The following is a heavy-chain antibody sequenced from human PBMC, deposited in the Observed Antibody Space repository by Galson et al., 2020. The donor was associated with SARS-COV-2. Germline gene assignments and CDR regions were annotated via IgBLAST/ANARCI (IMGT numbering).Heavy chain of an antibody. D-gene: IGHD2-15*01. CDR2: INPSGGST. CDR1: GYTFPSYY. V-gene: IGHV1-46*01. J-gene: IGHJ6*02. Sequence: ASVTVSCKASGYTFPSYYMHWVRQAPGQGLEWMGIINPSGGSTSHAQKSQGRVTMTRDTSTSTVYMELSSLRSEDTAVYYCARDPTVVTTLLDYYYGMDVWGQGTTVTVSS. CDR3: ARDPTVVTTLLDYYYGMDV.